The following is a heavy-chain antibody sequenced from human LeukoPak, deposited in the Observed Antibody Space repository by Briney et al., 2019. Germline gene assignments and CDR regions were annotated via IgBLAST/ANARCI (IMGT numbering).Heavy chain of an antibody. CDR3: ARGSAAGTDRDYYFDY. Sequence: SVKVSCKASGGTFSSYAISWVRQAPGQGLEWMGRIIPILGIANYAQKFQGRVTITADKSTSTAYMELSSLRSEDTAVYYCARGSAAGTDRDYYFDYWGQGTLVTVSS. CDR2: IIPILGIA. CDR1: GGTFSSYA. D-gene: IGHD6-13*01. V-gene: IGHV1-69*04. J-gene: IGHJ4*02.